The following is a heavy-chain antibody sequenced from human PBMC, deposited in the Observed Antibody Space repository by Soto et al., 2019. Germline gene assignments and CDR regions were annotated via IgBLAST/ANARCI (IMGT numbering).Heavy chain of an antibody. V-gene: IGHV4-34*01. CDR2: INHSGST. J-gene: IGHJ6*02. CDR3: ARAQGYGSGSYYDYYYYYGMDV. CDR1: GGSFSGYY. Sequence: SETLSLTCAVYGGSFSGYYWSWFRQPPGKGLEWIGEINHSGSTNYNPSLKSRVTISVDTSKNQFSLKLSSVTAADTAVYYCARAQGYGSGSYYDYYYYYGMDVWGQGTTVTVSS. D-gene: IGHD3-10*01.